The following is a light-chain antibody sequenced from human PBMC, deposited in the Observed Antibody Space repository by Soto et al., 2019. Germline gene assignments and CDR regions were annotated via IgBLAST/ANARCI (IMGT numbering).Light chain of an antibody. CDR3: SSYTSSSTLV. Sequence: QSVLTQPASVSGSPGQSITISCTGTSSDGGGYNYVSWYQQHPGKAPKLMIYDVSNRPSGVSNRFSGSKSGNTASLTLSGLQAEDEADYYCSSYTSSSTLVFGTGTKLTVL. J-gene: IGLJ1*01. V-gene: IGLV2-14*01. CDR1: SSDGGGYNY. CDR2: DVS.